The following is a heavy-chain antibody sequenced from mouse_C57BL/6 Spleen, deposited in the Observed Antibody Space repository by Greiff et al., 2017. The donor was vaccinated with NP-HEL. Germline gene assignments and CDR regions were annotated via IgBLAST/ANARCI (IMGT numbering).Heavy chain of an antibody. CDR2: ISSGSSTI. CDR1: GFTFSDYG. V-gene: IGHV5-17*01. J-gene: IGHJ2*01. D-gene: IGHD1-1*01. CDR3: ARDYGSSYVD. Sequence: EVKLMESGGGLVKPGGSLKLSCAASGFTFSDYGMHWVRQAPEKGLEWVAYISSGSSTIYYADTVKGRFTISRDNAKNTLFLQMTSLRSEDTAMYYCARDYGSSYVDWGQGTTLTVSS.